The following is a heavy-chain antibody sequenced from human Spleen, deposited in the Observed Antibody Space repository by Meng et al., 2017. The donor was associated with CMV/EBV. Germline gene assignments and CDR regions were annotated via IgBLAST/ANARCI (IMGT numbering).Heavy chain of an antibody. Sequence: ASVKVSCKASGYTFSSYGITWVRQAPGEGLEWMGWISAYTGDTNYAQKFQGRVTMTTDTSTNTAHMELRGLRSDDTAVYYCARAPSALGASWLDFWGQGTLVTVSS. CDR1: GYTFSSYG. CDR2: ISAYTGDT. J-gene: IGHJ5*01. CDR3: ARAPSALGASWLDF. D-gene: IGHD1-26*01. V-gene: IGHV1-18*01.